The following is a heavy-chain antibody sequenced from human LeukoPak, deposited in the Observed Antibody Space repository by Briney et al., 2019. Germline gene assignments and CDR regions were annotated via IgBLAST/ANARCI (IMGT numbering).Heavy chain of an antibody. J-gene: IGHJ6*02. V-gene: IGHV3-13*04. CDR2: IGTAGDT. Sequence: GGSLRLSCAASGFTFSSYDMHWVRRATGKGLEWVSAIGTAGDTYYPGSVKGRLTISRENAKNSLYLQMNSLRAGDTAVYYCARAGHLGGMDVWGQGTTVTVSS. CDR1: GFTFSSYD. CDR3: ARAGHLGGMDV.